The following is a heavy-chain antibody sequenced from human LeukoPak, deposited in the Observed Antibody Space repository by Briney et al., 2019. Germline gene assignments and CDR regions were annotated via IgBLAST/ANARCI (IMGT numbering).Heavy chain of an antibody. CDR1: GFTFSDYE. Sequence: GGSLRLSCAASGFTFSDYEMNWVRQAPGKGLEWVSYISIGGSTIYYADSVKGRFTISRDNAKNSLYLQMNSLRAEDTAVYYCASTVANDHWGQGTLVTVSS. CDR3: ASTVANDH. D-gene: IGHD4-23*01. CDR2: ISIGGSTI. J-gene: IGHJ5*02. V-gene: IGHV3-48*03.